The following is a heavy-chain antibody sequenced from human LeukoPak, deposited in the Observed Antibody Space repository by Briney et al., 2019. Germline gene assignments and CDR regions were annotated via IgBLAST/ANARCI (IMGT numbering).Heavy chain of an antibody. J-gene: IGHJ3*02. D-gene: IGHD5-12*01. V-gene: IGHV3-23*01. CDR1: GFTFNTYA. CDR2: TSGNGVKT. CDR3: AKVGVATTTGRAFDI. Sequence: GGSLRLSCAASGFTFNTYAMSWVRQAPGKGLEWVSATSGNGVKTFYADSVKGRFTISRDNSKNTLYLQMNSLRAEDTAVYYCAKVGVATTTGRAFDIWGQGTMVTVSS.